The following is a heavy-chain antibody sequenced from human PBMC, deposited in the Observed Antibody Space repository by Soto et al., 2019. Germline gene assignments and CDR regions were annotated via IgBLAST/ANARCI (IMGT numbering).Heavy chain of an antibody. J-gene: IGHJ6*02. CDR3: ARGGGVAARPMDYYYYGMDV. CDR1: GFTFSSYA. D-gene: IGHD6-6*01. V-gene: IGHV3-30-3*01. Sequence: GGSLRLSCAASGFTFSSYAMHWVRQAPGKGLEWVAVISYDGSNKYYADSVKGRFTISRDNSKNTLYLQMNSLRAEDTAVYYCARGGGVAARPMDYYYYGMDVWGQGTTVTVSS. CDR2: ISYDGSNK.